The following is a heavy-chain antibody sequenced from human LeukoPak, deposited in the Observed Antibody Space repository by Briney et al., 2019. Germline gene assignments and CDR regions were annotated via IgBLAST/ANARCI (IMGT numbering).Heavy chain of an antibody. J-gene: IGHJ6*02. CDR2: VNLQGST. Sequence: PSGTLSLTCGVSGGSISNTNWWTWVRQPPGKGLEWIGEVNLQGSTNYNPSLKSRVAISVDTSKNQFSLKLSSVTAADTAVYYCASDKPLTLGTTHYYYGMDVWGQGTTVTVSS. V-gene: IGHV4-4*02. CDR1: GGSISNTNW. CDR3: ASDKPLTLGTTHYYYGMDV. D-gene: IGHD1-7*01.